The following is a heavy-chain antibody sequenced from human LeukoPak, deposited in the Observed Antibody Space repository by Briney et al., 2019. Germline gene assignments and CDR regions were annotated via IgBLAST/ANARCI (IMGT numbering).Heavy chain of an antibody. J-gene: IGHJ3*02. CDR2: INHSGST. D-gene: IGHD6-19*01. CDR1: GDSISSTSYY. CDR3: ARRGVAGRFRNAFDI. Sequence: PSETLSLTCTVSGDSISSTSYYWGWIRQPPGKGLEWIGEINHSGSTNYNPSLKSRVTISVDTSKNQFSLKLSSVTAADTAVYYCARRGVAGRFRNAFDIWGQGTMVTVSS. V-gene: IGHV4-39*07.